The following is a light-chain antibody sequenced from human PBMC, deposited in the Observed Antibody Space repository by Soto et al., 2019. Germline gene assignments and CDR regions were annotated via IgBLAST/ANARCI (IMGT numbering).Light chain of an antibody. J-gene: IGKJ1*01. Sequence: DIQMTQSPSTLSASVGDRVTITCRASQNIERWLAWYQQKPAKAPKLLLYDVSSLESGVPSRFSGSGSATEFILTINGLQPDDFATYFCQQFKSGTWTFGQGTKVDIK. CDR3: QQFKSGTWT. CDR2: DVS. CDR1: QNIERW. V-gene: IGKV1-5*01.